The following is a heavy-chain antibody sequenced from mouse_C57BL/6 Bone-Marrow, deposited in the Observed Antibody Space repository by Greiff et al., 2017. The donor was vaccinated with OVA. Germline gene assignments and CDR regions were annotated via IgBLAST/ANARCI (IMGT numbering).Heavy chain of an antibody. CDR3: ARGPYGSSYWYFDV. J-gene: IGHJ1*03. V-gene: IGHV1-50*01. Sequence: KQSCKASGYTFTSYWMQWVKQRPGQGLEWIGEIDPSDSYTNYNQKFKGKATLTVDTSSSTAYMQLSSLTSEDSAVYYCARGPYGSSYWYFDVWGTGTTVTVSS. CDR2: IDPSDSYT. D-gene: IGHD1-1*01. CDR1: GYTFTSYW.